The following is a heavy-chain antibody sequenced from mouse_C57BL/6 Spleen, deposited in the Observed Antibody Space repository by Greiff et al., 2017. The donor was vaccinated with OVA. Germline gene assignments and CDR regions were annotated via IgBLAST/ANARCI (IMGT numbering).Heavy chain of an antibody. CDR3: ARAIPDYYGSSYAMDY. CDR2: INPNNGGT. V-gene: IGHV1-26*01. J-gene: IGHJ4*01. CDR1: GYTFTDYY. D-gene: IGHD1-1*01. Sequence: EVQLQQSGPELVKPGASVKISCKASGYTFTDYYMNWVKQSHGKSLEWIGDINPNNGGTSYNQKFKGKATLTVDKSSSTAYMELRSLTSEDSAVYYCARAIPDYYGSSYAMDYWGQGTSVTVSS.